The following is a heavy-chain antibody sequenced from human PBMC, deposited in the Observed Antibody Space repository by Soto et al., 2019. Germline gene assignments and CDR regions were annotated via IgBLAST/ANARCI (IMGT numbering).Heavy chain of an antibody. CDR2: ISGSGGST. CDR1: GFTFSSYA. D-gene: IGHD3-3*01. J-gene: IGHJ4*02. V-gene: IGHV3-23*01. CDR3: ATRYGREDYDFWSAYIEGGNYYFDY. Sequence: EVQLLESGGGLVQPGGSLRLSCAASGFTFSSYAMSWVRQAPGKGLEWVSAISGSGGSTYYADSVKGRFTISRDNSKNTLYLQMTSRRAEDTAVYYCATRYGREDYDFWSAYIEGGNYYFDYWGQGTLVTVSS.